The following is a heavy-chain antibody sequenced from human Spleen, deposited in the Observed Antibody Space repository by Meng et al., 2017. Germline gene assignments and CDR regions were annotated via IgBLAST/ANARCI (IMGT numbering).Heavy chain of an antibody. V-gene: IGHV1-18*01. D-gene: IGHD6-13*01. CDR2: ISAYNGNT. J-gene: IGHJ6*02. CDR3: ATRIAAAGTTWLDYYGMDV. Sequence: ASVKVSCKASGYTFTTYGISWVRQAPGQGLEWMGWISAYNGNTNYAQKLQGRVTMTTDTSTSTAYMELSSLRSEDTAVYYCATRIAAAGTTWLDYYGMDVWGQGTTVTVSS. CDR1: GYTFTTYG.